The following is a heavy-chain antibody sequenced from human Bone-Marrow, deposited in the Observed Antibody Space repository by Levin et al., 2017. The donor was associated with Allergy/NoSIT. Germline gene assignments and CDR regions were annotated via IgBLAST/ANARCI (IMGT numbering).Heavy chain of an antibody. Sequence: SETLSLTCTVSGGSISSSTWWSWVRQSPGKGLEWIGEIYHGGRTNYNPSLKSRVSMSVDKSKSQFSLKLSSVTAADTAVYYCARDPLEYGTNSGNYWGQGTLVTVSS. CDR3: ARDPLEYGTNSGNY. V-gene: IGHV4-4*02. CDR2: IYHGGRT. D-gene: IGHD2-8*01. CDR1: GGSISSSTW. J-gene: IGHJ4*02.